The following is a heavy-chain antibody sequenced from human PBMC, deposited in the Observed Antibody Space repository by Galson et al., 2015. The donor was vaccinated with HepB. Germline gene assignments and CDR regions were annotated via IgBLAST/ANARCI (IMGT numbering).Heavy chain of an antibody. V-gene: IGHV3-30*04. CDR1: GFSFSTYA. Sequence: SLRLSCAASGFSFSTYAMHWARQAPGKGLEWVAVIVYDGSKKEYADSVEGRFTISRDNSKNTLYLQMSSLRVEDTAVYYCARGLWFGELGIDSWGQGTLVTVSS. CDR3: ARGLWFGELGIDS. J-gene: IGHJ4*02. D-gene: IGHD3-10*01. CDR2: IVYDGSKK.